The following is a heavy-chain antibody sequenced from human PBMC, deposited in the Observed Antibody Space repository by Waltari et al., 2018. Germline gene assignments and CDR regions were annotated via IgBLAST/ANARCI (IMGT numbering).Heavy chain of an antibody. CDR1: GLPVRSNY. Sequence: ELQRVETGGGLVRPGGSLRVSGAATGLPVRSNYMTWVRQATGKVPEWLPVSYSGGSTDSADSVKGRFTISRDNSKNTLYLQMDSLTAEDTAIYYCARGAFRAYQPLLYFDYWGLGTPVTVSS. V-gene: IGHV3-53*02. CDR2: SYSGGST. CDR3: ARGAFRAYQPLLYFDY. J-gene: IGHJ4*02. D-gene: IGHD2-15*01.